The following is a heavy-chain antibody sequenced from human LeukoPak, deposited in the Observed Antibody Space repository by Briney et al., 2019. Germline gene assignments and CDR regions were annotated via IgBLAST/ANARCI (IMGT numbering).Heavy chain of an antibody. V-gene: IGHV3-23*01. D-gene: IGHD2-15*01. J-gene: IGHJ4*02. CDR1: GFTFSSYA. Sequence: GGSLRLSCAAAGFTFSSYAMSWVRQAPGKGLEWVSAISGSASSTYYADSVKGRFTISRDNSKNTLYLQMNSLRADDTAVYYCAKEAVRDMAYDYWGQGTLVTVSS. CDR3: AKEAVRDMAYDY. CDR2: ISGSASST.